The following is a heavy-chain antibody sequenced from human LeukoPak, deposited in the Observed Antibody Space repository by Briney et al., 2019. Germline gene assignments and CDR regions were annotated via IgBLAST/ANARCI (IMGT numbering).Heavy chain of an antibody. D-gene: IGHD4-17*01. Sequence: PSETLSLTCTVSGGSISSYHWSWIRQPPGKGLEWIGYIYYSGSTNYNPSLKSRVTISVDTSKNQFSLKLSSVTAADTAVYYCARHEATVTNFDYWGQGTLVTVSS. CDR3: ARHEATVTNFDY. V-gene: IGHV4-59*08. CDR2: IYYSGST. J-gene: IGHJ4*02. CDR1: GGSISSYH.